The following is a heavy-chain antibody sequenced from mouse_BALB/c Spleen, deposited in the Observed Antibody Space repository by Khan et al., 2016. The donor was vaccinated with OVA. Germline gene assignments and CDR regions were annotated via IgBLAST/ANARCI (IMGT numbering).Heavy chain of an antibody. D-gene: IGHD2-2*01. CDR3: AIIFYGYDWFAY. V-gene: IGHV2-3*01. J-gene: IGHJ3*01. CDR1: GSSSTSYD. CDR2: IWSDGNT. Sequence: QVQLKESGPGLVAPSQSLSITCTVSGSSSTSYDVSWARQTPGKGLEWLGVIWSDGNTNYHSSLKSRLTITKDNSKSQVLLKLNSLQTDDTATYYCAIIFYGYDWFAYWGQGTLVTVSA.